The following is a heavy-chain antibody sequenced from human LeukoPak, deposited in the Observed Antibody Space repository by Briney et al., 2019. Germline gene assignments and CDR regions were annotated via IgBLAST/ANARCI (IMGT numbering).Heavy chain of an antibody. CDR1: GFTFSSYG. CDR2: ISYDGSNK. V-gene: IGHV3-30*18. J-gene: IGHJ6*02. D-gene: IGHD6-13*01. Sequence: GGSLRLSCAASGFTFSSYGMHWVRQAPGKGLEWVAVISYDGSNKYYADSVKGRFTISRDNSKNTLYLQMNSLRAEDTAAYYCAKDGIAAAAGGYYYGMDVRGQGTPVTVSS. CDR3: AKDGIAAAAGGYYYGMDV.